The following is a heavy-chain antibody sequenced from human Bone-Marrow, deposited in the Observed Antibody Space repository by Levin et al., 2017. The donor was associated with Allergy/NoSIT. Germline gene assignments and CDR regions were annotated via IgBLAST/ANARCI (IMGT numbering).Heavy chain of an antibody. Sequence: GGSLRLSCAASGFTFSRYTMNWDRQAPGKGLEWVSSISGSSNHIYYADSVKGRFTISRDDANNSLFLQMNSLRAEDTAVYYCAGDGGYDSFDYWGQGTLVTVSS. D-gene: IGHD5-12*01. V-gene: IGHV3-21*01. J-gene: IGHJ4*02. CDR3: AGDGGYDSFDY. CDR1: GFTFSRYT. CDR2: ISGSSNHI.